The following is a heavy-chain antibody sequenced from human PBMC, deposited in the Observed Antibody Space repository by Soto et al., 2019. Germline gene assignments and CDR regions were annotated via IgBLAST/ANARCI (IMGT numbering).Heavy chain of an antibody. CDR2: IIPIFGTA. CDR1: GGTFSSYA. V-gene: IGHV1-69*13. Sequence: SVKVSCKASGGTFSSYAISWVRQAPGQGLEWMGGIIPIFGTANYAQKFQGRVTITADESTSTAYMELSSLRSEDTAVYYCARGKTIFGVVGKYNWFDPWGQGTLVTVSS. J-gene: IGHJ5*02. D-gene: IGHD3-3*01. CDR3: ARGKTIFGVVGKYNWFDP.